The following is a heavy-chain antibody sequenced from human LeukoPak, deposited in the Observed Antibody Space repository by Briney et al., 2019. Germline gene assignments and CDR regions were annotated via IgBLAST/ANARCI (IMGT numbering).Heavy chain of an antibody. CDR1: GYTFTSYY. V-gene: IGHV1-46*01. Sequence: ASVKVSCKASGYTFTSYYMHWVRQAPGQGLEWMGIINPSGGGTSYAQKFQGRVTMTRDTSTSTVYMELSSLRSEDTAVYYCARARLPYYYDSSNPGTFDYWGQGTLVTVSS. CDR3: ARARLPYYYDSSNPGTFDY. D-gene: IGHD3-22*01. CDR2: INPSGGGT. J-gene: IGHJ4*02.